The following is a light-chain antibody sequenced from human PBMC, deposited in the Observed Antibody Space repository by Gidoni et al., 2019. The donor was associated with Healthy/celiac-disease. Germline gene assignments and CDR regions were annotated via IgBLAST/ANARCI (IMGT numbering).Light chain of an antibody. J-gene: IGKJ4*01. CDR2: DAS. Sequence: EIVLTQSAAIPSWSPGERATLSCRASQSVSSYLAWYQQKPGQAPRLLIYDASNRATGLPARFSGSGSGTDFTLIISSLEPEDVAVYYCPQRSNSPRLTFGGGTKVEIK. V-gene: IGKV3-11*01. CDR1: QSVSSY. CDR3: PQRSNSPRLT.